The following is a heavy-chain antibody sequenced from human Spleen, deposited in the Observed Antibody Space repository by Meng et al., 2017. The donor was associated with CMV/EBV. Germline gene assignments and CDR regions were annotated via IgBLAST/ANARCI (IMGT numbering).Heavy chain of an antibody. D-gene: IGHD3-10*01. CDR1: RYTFTSYD. Sequence: ASVHVSCKASRYTFTSYDINWVRQATGQGLEWMGWMNPNSGNTGYAQKFQGRVTITRNTSISTGYLELSSLRSEDTAVYYCARDSRQGWRVGVNYYGMDVWGQGTTVTVSS. V-gene: IGHV1-8*03. J-gene: IGHJ6*02. CDR2: MNPNSGNT. CDR3: ARDSRQGWRVGVNYYGMDV.